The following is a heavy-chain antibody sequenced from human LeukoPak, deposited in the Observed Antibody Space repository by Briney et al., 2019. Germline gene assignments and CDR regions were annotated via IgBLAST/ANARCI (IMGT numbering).Heavy chain of an antibody. V-gene: IGHV4-31*03. CDR3: ARVVAVADPYYFDY. CDR1: GGSISSGDYY. D-gene: IGHD6-19*01. J-gene: IGHJ4*02. Sequence: SETLSLTCTVSGGSISSGDYYWSWIRQHPGKGLEWIGYIYYSGSTYYNPSLKSRVTISVDTSKNQFSLKLSSVTAADTAVYYCARVVAVADPYYFDYWGQGTLVTVSS. CDR2: IYYSGST.